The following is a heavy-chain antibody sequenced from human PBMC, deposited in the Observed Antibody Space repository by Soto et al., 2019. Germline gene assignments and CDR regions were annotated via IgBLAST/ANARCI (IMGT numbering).Heavy chain of an antibody. J-gene: IGHJ6*02. CDR2: IMPIFGRP. V-gene: IGHV1-69*12. CDR1: GGTFSNYA. Sequence: QVQLVQSGAEVKKPGSSVKVSCKASGGTFSNYAFSWVRQAPGQGLEWLGGIMPIFGRPDYAQKFRDRVTITADETTSSAHXXXXSLGXXXXXVXXXAIWAKEDGIGGNYYSGMDVWGQGTTVTVSS. D-gene: IGHD3-16*01. CDR3: AIWAKEDGIGGNYYSGMDV.